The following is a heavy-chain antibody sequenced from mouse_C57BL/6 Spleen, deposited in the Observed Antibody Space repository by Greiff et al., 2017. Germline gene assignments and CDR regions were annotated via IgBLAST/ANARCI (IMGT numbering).Heavy chain of an antibody. V-gene: IGHV3-1*01. CDR3: ARVYDGYYSGYFDV. J-gene: IGHJ1*03. D-gene: IGHD2-3*01. CDR2: ISYSGST. CDR1: GYSITSGYD. Sequence: EVKLMESGPGMVKPSQSLSLTCTVTGYSITSGYDWHWIRHFPGNKLEWMGYISYSGSTNYNPSLKSRISITHDTSKNHFFLKLNSVTTEDTATYYCARVYDGYYSGYFDVWGTGTTVTVSS.